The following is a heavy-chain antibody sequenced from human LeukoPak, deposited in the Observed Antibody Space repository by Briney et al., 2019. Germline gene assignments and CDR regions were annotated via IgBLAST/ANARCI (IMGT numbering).Heavy chain of an antibody. V-gene: IGHV1-69*04. CDR2: IIPILGIA. D-gene: IGHD4-17*01. Sequence: SVKVSCKASGGTFSSYAISWVRQAPGQGLEWMGRIIPILGIANYAQKFQGRVTITADKSTSTAYMELSSLRSEDTAVYYCARPDSGDYVYFDLWGRGTLVTVSS. J-gene: IGHJ2*01. CDR1: GGTFSSYA. CDR3: ARPDSGDYVYFDL.